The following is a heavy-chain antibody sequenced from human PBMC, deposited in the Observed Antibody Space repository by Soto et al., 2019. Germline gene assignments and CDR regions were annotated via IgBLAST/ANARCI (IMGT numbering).Heavy chain of an antibody. D-gene: IGHD3-22*01. Sequence: GGSLRLSCAASGFTFSSYSMNWVRQAPGKGLEWVSSISSSSSYIYYEDTVKGRFTISRDNAKNSLYLQMNSLRAEDTAVYYCAIDRRGYDSSGYYPDTIDYWGQGTLVTVSS. J-gene: IGHJ4*02. CDR3: AIDRRGYDSSGYYPDTIDY. CDR1: GFTFSSYS. CDR2: ISSSSSYI. V-gene: IGHV3-21*01.